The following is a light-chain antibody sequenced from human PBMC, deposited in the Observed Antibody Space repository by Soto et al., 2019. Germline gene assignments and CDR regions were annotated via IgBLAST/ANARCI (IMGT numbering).Light chain of an antibody. CDR1: QIVPSDY. CDR2: GAF. J-gene: IGKJ5*01. Sequence: DIVLTHSPGTLSLSPGARVTLSCRASQIVPSDYLAWYHQEPGQAPRLLIYGAFNRATGIPDRFSGSGSGTDFTLSISRLEPGDFAVYFCHQRYNWPRVTFGQGTRLEIK. CDR3: HQRYNWPRVT. V-gene: IGKV3D-20*02.